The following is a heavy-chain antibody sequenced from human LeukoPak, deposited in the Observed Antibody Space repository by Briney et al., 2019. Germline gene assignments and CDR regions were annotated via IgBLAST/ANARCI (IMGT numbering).Heavy chain of an antibody. J-gene: IGHJ6*03. Sequence: SVKVSCKASGGTFSSYAISWVRQAPGQGLEWMGGIIPIFGTANYAQKFQGRVTITADESTSTAYMELSSLRSEDTAVYYCAKDKLLWFGENRYYYYYMDVWGKGTTVTVSS. CDR2: IIPIFGTA. CDR1: GGTFSSYA. CDR3: AKDKLLWFGENRYYYYYMDV. D-gene: IGHD3-10*01. V-gene: IGHV1-69*13.